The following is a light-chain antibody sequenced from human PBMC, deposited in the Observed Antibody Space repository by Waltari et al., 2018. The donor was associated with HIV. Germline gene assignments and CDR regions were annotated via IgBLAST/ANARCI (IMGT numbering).Light chain of an antibody. J-gene: IGKJ5*01. CDR3: QQYYSTPT. CDR1: ESVLSSSNNLNY. Sequence: DIVLTQSPETLSVSLGERAAIHCKSGESVLSSSNNLNYFAWYQQRPGQPPTLLFSEASSLSSGVPARFTASGSRTDFTLTIDDLQADDVAVYFCQQYYSTPTFGRGTQLV. V-gene: IGKV4-1*01. CDR2: EAS.